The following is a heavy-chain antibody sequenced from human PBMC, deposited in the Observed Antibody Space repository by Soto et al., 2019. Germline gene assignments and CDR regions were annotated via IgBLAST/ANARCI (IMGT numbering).Heavy chain of an antibody. Sequence: ASVKVSCKVSGYTLTELSMHWVRQAPGKGLEWMGGFDPEDGETIYAQKFQGRVTMTEETSTDTAYMELSSLRSEDTAVYYCATYYSIGENDAFDIWGQGTMVTVSS. V-gene: IGHV1-24*01. CDR1: GYTLTELS. J-gene: IGHJ3*02. D-gene: IGHD3-10*01. CDR2: FDPEDGET. CDR3: ATYYSIGENDAFDI.